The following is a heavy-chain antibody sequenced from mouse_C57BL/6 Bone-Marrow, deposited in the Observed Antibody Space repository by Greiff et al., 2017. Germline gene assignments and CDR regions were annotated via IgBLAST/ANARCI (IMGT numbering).Heavy chain of an antibody. CDR2: IHPNSGST. Sequence: QVQLKQPGAELVKPGASVKLSCKASGYTFTSYWMHWVKQRPGQGLEWIGMIHPNSGSTNYNEKFKSKATLTVDKSSSTAYMQLSSLTSEDSAVXYCTVYAYYAMDYGGQGTSVTVSS. V-gene: IGHV1-64*01. D-gene: IGHD2-3*01. J-gene: IGHJ4*01. CDR3: TVYAYYAMDY. CDR1: GYTFTSYW.